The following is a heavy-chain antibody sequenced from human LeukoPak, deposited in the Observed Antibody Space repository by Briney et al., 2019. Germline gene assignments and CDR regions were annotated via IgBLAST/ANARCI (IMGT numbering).Heavy chain of an antibody. CDR2: IHYSGSS. D-gene: IGHD2-8*01. CDR3: ALAPNSNWFDF. J-gene: IGHJ5*01. Sequence: PSETLSLTCTVSGDSTSNFYWNWIRQSPGKGLEWIGNIHYSGSSVYNPSLKSRGTISIGTSRRQFFLKLNSVTAADTAVYFCALAPNSNWFDFWGPGTLVTVSS. V-gene: IGHV4-59*03. CDR1: GDSTSNFY.